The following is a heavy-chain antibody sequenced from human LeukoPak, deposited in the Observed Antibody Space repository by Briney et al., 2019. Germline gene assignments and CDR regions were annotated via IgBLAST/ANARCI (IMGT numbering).Heavy chain of an antibody. V-gene: IGHV3-53*01. CDR3: AKGGYYDTIDGFFDY. Sequence: GGSLRLSCAASGFTVSSNYMSWVRQAPGKGLEWVSVIYSGGSTYYADSVKGRFTISGDNSKNTLYLQMNSLRAEDTAVYYCAKGGYYDTIDGFFDYWGQGTLVTVSS. CDR1: GFTVSSNY. J-gene: IGHJ4*02. CDR2: IYSGGST. D-gene: IGHD3-22*01.